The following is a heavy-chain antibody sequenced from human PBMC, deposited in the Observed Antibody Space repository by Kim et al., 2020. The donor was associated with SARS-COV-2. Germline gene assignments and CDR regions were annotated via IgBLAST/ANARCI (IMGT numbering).Heavy chain of an antibody. D-gene: IGHD2-15*01. J-gene: IGHJ6*01. CDR2: IHDSGST. Sequence: SETLSLTCTVSGGSVSRGSYYWSWIRQPPGKGLEWIGYIHDSGSTKYNPSFRSRVTILVDTSKSQFSLTLNSVTAADTAAYYCVRDLGPPSSGGRGMDV. CDR3: VRDLGPPSSGGRGMDV. CDR1: GGSVSRGSYY. V-gene: IGHV4-61*01.